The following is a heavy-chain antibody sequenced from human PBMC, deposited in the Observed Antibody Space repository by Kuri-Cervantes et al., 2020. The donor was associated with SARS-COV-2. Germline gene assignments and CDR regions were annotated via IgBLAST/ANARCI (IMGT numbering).Heavy chain of an antibody. Sequence: SGPTLVKPTQTLTLTCTFSGFPRSTSGVGVGWIRQPPGKSLEWLALIYWNDDKRYSPSLKSRLTITTDTSKHQVVLTMTNMDPVDTATYYCANPHPTCGDYEVYFDYWGQGTLVTVSS. V-gene: IGHV2-5*01. CDR3: ANPHPTCGDYEVYFDY. D-gene: IGHD4-17*01. J-gene: IGHJ4*02. CDR2: IYWNDDK. CDR1: GFPRSTSGVG.